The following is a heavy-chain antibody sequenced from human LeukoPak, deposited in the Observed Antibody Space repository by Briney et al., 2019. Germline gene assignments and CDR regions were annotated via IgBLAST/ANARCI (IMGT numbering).Heavy chain of an antibody. Sequence: SETLSLTCTVSGGSISSSSYYWGWIRQPPGKGLEWIGSIYYSGSTHYNPSLKSRVTISVDTSKNQFSLKLSSVTAADTAVYYCAREERDYGDYVWFDPWGQGTLVTVSS. V-gene: IGHV4-39*07. J-gene: IGHJ5*02. CDR1: GGSISSSSYY. CDR2: IYYSGST. D-gene: IGHD4-17*01. CDR3: AREERDYGDYVWFDP.